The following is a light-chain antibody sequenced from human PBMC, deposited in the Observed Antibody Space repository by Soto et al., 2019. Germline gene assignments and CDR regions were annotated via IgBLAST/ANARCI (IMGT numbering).Light chain of an antibody. CDR3: SSYTTTGTLV. J-gene: IGLJ3*02. CDR1: NRDVGSYNL. Sequence: QSALTQPASVSGSPGQAITIACTGTNRDVGSYNLVSWYQQRPGEAPKLIISEVRNRPSGISYRFTGSKSGNTASLTISGLQAEDEADYYCSSYTTTGTLVFGGGTKVTVL. V-gene: IGLV2-14*01. CDR2: EVR.